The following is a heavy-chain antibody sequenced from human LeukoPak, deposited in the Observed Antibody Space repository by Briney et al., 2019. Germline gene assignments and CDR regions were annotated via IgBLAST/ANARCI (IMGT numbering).Heavy chain of an antibody. Sequence: GGYLRRYCAASGFTFDDYAMDWVRQAPGKGLEWVSGISWNSGSIGYADSVKGRFTISRDNAKNSLYLQMNSLRAEDMALYYCAKDIVAAATGAFDIWGQGTMVTVSS. D-gene: IGHD6-13*01. V-gene: IGHV3-9*03. CDR3: AKDIVAAATGAFDI. CDR1: GFTFDDYA. CDR2: ISWNSGSI. J-gene: IGHJ3*02.